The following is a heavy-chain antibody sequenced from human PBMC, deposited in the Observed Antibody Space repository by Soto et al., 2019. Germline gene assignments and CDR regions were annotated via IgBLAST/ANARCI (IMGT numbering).Heavy chain of an antibody. D-gene: IGHD3-22*01. Sequence: SETLSLTCTVSGGSISSYYWSWIRQPPGKGLEWIGYIYYSGSTNYNPSLKSPVTISVDTSKNQFSLKLSSVTAADTAVYYCARIMRDYYDSSGYYGNWFDPWGQGTLVTVSS. CDR3: ARIMRDYYDSSGYYGNWFDP. CDR1: GGSISSYY. CDR2: IYYSGST. V-gene: IGHV4-59*01. J-gene: IGHJ5*02.